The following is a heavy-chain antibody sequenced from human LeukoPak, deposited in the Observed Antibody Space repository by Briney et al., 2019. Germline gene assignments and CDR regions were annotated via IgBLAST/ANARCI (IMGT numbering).Heavy chain of an antibody. CDR2: INPNSGGT. D-gene: IGHD3-3*01. CDR3: ARDNRKGSGYYPADY. J-gene: IGHJ4*02. V-gene: IGHV1-2*02. CDR1: GYTFTSYG. Sequence: ASVKVSCKASGYTFTSYGISWVRQAPGQGLEWMGWINPNSGGTNYAQKFQGRVTMTRDTSISTAYMELSRLRSDDTAMYYCARDNRKGSGYYPADYWGQGTLVTVSS.